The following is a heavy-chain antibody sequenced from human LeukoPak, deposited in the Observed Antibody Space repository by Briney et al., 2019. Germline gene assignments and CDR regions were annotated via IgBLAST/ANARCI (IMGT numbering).Heavy chain of an antibody. CDR2: ISAYNGNT. J-gene: IGHJ4*02. CDR3: ARNEAPDPWLPKVYYSDY. Sequence: ASVKVSCKASGYTFTSYGISWVRPAPGQGVEWMGWISAYNGNTNYAQKLQGRVTMTTDTSTSTAYMELRSLRSDDTAVYYCARNEAPDPWLPKVYYSDYWGQGTLVTVSS. CDR1: GYTFTSYG. D-gene: IGHD6-19*01. V-gene: IGHV1-18*01.